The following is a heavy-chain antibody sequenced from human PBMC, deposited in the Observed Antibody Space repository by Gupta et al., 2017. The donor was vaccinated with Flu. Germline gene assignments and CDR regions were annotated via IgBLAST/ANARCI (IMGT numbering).Heavy chain of an antibody. D-gene: IGHD6-25*01. CDR3: ARDRFTAASGILDYQYGMDV. CDR2: VYYTGST. CDR1: GGSISNYY. J-gene: IGHJ6*02. V-gene: IGHV4-59*12. Sequence: QVQLQESGPGLVKPSETLSLTCIVSGGSISNYYWNWIRQPPGKGLEWIGYVYYTGSTHYNPSLKSRVTISVDTSKNQFSLNLSSVTAADTAIYYCARDRFTAASGILDYQYGMDVWGQGTTVIVSS.